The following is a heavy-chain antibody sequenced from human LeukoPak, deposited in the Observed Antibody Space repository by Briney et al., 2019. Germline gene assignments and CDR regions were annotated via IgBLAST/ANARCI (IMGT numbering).Heavy chain of an antibody. CDR3: ATMEPTLNDY. D-gene: IGHD1-26*01. J-gene: IGHJ4*02. Sequence: SETLSLTCTVSGGSISSSSYYWGWIRQPPGKGLDWIGSIYYSGSTYYNPSLKSRVTISADTSKNQFSLKLSSVTAADTAVYFCATMEPTLNDYWGQGTLVTVSS. V-gene: IGHV4-39*01. CDR1: GGSISSSSYY. CDR2: IYYSGST.